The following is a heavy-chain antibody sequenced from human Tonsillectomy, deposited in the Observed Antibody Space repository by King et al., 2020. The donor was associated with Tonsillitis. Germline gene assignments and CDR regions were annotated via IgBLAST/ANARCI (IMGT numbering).Heavy chain of an antibody. J-gene: IGHJ4*02. CDR2: IRYDGSNK. CDR3: EKDSAFVVVTSPFDY. CDR1: GFTFSSYG. V-gene: IGHV3-30*02. D-gene: IGHD2-21*02. Sequence: VQLVESGGGVVQPGGSLRLSCAASGFTFSSYGMHWVRQAPGKGLEWVAFIRYDGSNKYYADSVKGRFTISRDNSKNTLYLQMNSLRAEDTAVYYCEKDSAFVVVTSPFDYWGQGTLVTVSP.